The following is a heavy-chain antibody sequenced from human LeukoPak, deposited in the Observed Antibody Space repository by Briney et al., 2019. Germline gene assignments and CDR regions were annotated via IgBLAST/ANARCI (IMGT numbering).Heavy chain of an antibody. D-gene: IGHD3-10*01. CDR3: ARISGGDYYYYYMDV. J-gene: IGHJ6*03. CDR1: GGTFSRYA. V-gene: IGHV1-69*01. Sequence: GASVKVSCKASGGTFSRYAISWVRQAPGQGLEWMGGIIPIFGTANYAQKFQGRVTITADESTSTAYMELSSLRSEDTAVYYCARISGGDYYYYYMDVWGKGTTVTVSS. CDR2: IIPIFGTA.